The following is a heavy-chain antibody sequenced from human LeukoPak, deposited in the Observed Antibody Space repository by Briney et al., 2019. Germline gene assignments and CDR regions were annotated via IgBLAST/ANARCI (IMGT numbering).Heavy chain of an antibody. V-gene: IGHV2-5*01. CDR1: GFSRRTSEVA. CDR3: AHRMGGYFDY. J-gene: IGHJ4*02. D-gene: IGHD1-26*01. CDR2: SYWSEEI. Sequence: SGPTLIHPTRALTLTFTFSGFSRRTSEVAGGWIRQPPVKALEWLTLSYWSEEIHYTPSRKSRLTITKDTSKNQVVHTMTNMDPVDTATYYCAHRMGGYFDYWGQGTLVTVSS.